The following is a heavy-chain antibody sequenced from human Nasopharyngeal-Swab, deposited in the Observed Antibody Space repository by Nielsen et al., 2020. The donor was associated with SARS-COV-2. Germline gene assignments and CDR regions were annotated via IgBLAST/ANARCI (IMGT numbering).Heavy chain of an antibody. CDR3: ARQPPYYYGSGSYMTWFDP. CDR2: IYYSGST. J-gene: IGHJ5*02. CDR1: GGSISSSSYY. D-gene: IGHD3-10*01. Sequence: SETLSLTCTVSGGSISSSSYYWGWIRQPPWKGLEWIGTIYYSGSTYYNPSLKSRVTISVDTSKNQFSLRLSSVTAADTAVYYCARQPPYYYGSGSYMTWFDPWGQGTLVTVSS. V-gene: IGHV4-39*01.